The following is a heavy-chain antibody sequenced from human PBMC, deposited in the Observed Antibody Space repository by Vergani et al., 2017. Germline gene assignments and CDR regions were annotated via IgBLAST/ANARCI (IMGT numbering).Heavy chain of an antibody. CDR1: GEYFSSFY. CDR2: FNNYGHT. CDR3: AVRPRVNLVGGEIVTQRTFDY. J-gene: IGHJ4*02. Sequence: QVQLQQWGAGVVKPSGTLSLTCAVFGEYFSSFYWSWIRQPPGKGLEWIGEFNNYGHTNYNPSLESRVTVSRDTAKNQFSLNLMSVTAADTAMYYCAVRPRVNLVGGEIVTQRTFDYWSQGSLVTVSS. V-gene: IGHV4-34*02. D-gene: IGHD3-10*01.